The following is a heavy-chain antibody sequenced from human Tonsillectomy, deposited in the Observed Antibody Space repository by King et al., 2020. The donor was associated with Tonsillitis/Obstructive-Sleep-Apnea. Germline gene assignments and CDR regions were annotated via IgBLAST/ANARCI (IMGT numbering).Heavy chain of an antibody. CDR1: GLTVSHNY. D-gene: IGHD6-6*01. Sequence: VQLVESGGGLVQPGGSLRLSCAASGLTVSHNYLSWVRQAPEKGLEWVSIIYGGGNTYYADSVKGRFTISRDSSKNTLYLQRNSLRVEDTAVYYCARAREYYYYYYMDVWGKGTTVTVSS. CDR2: IYGGGNT. V-gene: IGHV3-66*01. J-gene: IGHJ6*03. CDR3: ARAREYYYYYYMDV.